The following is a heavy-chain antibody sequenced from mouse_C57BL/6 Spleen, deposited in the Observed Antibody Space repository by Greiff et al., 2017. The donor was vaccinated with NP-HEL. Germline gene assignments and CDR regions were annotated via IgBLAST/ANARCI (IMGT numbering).Heavy chain of an antibody. Sequence: EVQLQQSGPGMVKPSQSLSLTCTVTGYSITSGYDWHWIRHFPGNKLEWMGYISYSGSTNYNPSLKSRISITHDTSKNHFFLKLNSVTTEDTATYYCAREGYDYGAMDYWGQGTSVTVSS. V-gene: IGHV3-1*01. CDR2: ISYSGST. J-gene: IGHJ4*01. CDR1: GYSITSGYD. D-gene: IGHD2-4*01. CDR3: AREGYDYGAMDY.